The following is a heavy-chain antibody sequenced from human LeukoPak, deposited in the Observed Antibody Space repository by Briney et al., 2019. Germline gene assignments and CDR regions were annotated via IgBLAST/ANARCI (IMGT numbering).Heavy chain of an antibody. J-gene: IGHJ4*02. D-gene: IGHD3-9*01. Sequence: GRSLGLLCEASGFTFSSYAMSWVRQAPGKGLEWVSAISGSGGSTYYADSVKGRFTISRDNSKNTLYLQMNSLRAEDTAVYYCARGWRGLRYFDSFDYWGQGTLVTVSS. CDR3: ARGWRGLRYFDSFDY. CDR1: GFTFSSYA. V-gene: IGHV3-23*01. CDR2: ISGSGGST.